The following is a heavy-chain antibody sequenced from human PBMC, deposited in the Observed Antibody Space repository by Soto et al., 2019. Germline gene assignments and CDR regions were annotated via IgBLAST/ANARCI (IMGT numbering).Heavy chain of an antibody. CDR2: IAFTGSAT. D-gene: IGHD3-9*01. Sequence: GGSLRLSCATSGFTFHDYAMSWVRQAPGKGLEWVSAIAFTGSATYYADSVKGRFTISRDNSKNTLYLQMNSLRAEDTAVYYCAKGLTYSTVGSIWGQVTMVTVSS. CDR1: GFTFHDYA. CDR3: AKGLTYSTVGSI. J-gene: IGHJ3*02. V-gene: IGHV3-23*05.